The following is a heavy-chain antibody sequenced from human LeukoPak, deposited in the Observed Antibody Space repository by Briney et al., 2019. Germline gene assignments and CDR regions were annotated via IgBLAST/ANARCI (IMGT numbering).Heavy chain of an antibody. V-gene: IGHV4-38-2*01. J-gene: IGHJ3*02. CDR3: ARAGFDI. CDR1: GYSISSGNY. Sequence: SETLSLTCAVSGYSISSGNYWGWIRQPPGKGLEWIGSSFYSGTTYYNPSLKSRVTISIDTSKNQVSPNLRSVTAADTAVYYCARAGFDIWGQGTMVTVSS. CDR2: SFYSGTT.